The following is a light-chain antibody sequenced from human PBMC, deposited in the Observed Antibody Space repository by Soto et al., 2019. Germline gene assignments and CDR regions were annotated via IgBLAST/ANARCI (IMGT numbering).Light chain of an antibody. CDR1: QSVISIY. Sequence: TKSPAAVSLSQGERATLSCRASQSVISIYLAWYQQKPGQAPRLLIYGASSRATGIPARFSGSGSGTDFTLTISSLEPEDFAVYYCQQYNNSPPPFGQGTKVAIK. V-gene: IGKV3-20*01. J-gene: IGKJ1*01. CDR2: GAS. CDR3: QQYNNSPPP.